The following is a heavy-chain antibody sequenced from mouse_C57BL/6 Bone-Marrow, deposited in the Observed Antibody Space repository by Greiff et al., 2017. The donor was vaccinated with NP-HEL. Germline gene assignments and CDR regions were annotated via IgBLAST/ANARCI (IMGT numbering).Heavy chain of an antibody. Sequence: EVQLQQSGPVLVKPGASVKMSCKASGYTFTDYYMNWVKQSHGKSLEWIGVINPYNGGTSYNQKFKGKATLTVDKSSSTAYMELNSLTSEDSAVYYCARGSVASPPYWYFDVWGTGTTVTVSS. CDR2: INPYNGGT. V-gene: IGHV1-19*01. CDR3: ARGSVASPPYWYFDV. D-gene: IGHD1-1*01. J-gene: IGHJ1*03. CDR1: GYTFTDYY.